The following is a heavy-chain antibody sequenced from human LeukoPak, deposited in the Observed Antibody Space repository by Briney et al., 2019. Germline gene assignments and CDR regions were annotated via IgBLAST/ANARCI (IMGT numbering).Heavy chain of an antibody. CDR1: GFTFSDYY. CDR3: ARVRRDGYNLIDY. D-gene: IGHD5-24*01. Sequence: GGSLRLSCAASGFTFSDYYMSWIRQAPGQGLDWVSYISSSSSYTKYADSVKGRFTLSRDNAKNSLYLQMNSLRAEDTAVYYCARVRRDGYNLIDYWGQGTLVTVSS. J-gene: IGHJ4*02. CDR2: ISSSSSYT. V-gene: IGHV3-11*06.